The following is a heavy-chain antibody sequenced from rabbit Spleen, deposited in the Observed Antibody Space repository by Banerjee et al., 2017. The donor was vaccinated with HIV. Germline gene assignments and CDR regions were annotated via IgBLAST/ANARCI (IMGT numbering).Heavy chain of an antibody. Sequence: LSDRDVMCWVRQAPGKGLEWIACINTATGKAVYASWAKGRFTISKTSSTTVTLQMTSLTAADTATYFCARGSATMTLVITGYYLSLWGPGTLVTVS. CDR2: INTATGKA. CDR1: LSDRDV. J-gene: IGHJ4*01. D-gene: IGHD2-1*01. V-gene: IGHV1S40*01. CDR3: ARGSATMTLVITGYYLSL.